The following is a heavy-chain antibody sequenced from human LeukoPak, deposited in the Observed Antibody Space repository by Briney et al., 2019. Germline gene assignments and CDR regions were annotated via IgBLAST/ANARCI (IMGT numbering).Heavy chain of an antibody. CDR2: INSDGSST. CDR3: ARRGYYYDSSGYYLFDY. J-gene: IGHJ4*02. D-gene: IGHD3-22*01. V-gene: IGHV3-74*01. Sequence: GGSLRLSCAASGFTFTTYWMHWVRQAPGKGLVWVSRINSDGSSTSYADSVKGRFTISRDNAKNTLYLQMNSLRAEDTAVYYCARRGYYYDSSGYYLFDYWGQGTLVTVSS. CDR1: GFTFTTYW.